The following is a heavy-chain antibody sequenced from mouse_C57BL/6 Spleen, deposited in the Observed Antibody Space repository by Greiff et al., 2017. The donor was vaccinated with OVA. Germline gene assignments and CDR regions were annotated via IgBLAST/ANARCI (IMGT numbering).Heavy chain of an antibody. CDR3: ARRYGSSSYYAMDY. CDR2: INPNNGGT. CDR1: GYTFTDYN. Sequence: EVQGVESGPELVKPGASVKIPCKASGYTFTDYNMDWVKQSHGKSLEWIGDINPNNGGTIYNQKFKGKATLTVDKSSSTAYMELRSLTSEDTAVYYCARRYGSSSYYAMDYWGQGTSVTVSS. D-gene: IGHD1-1*01. V-gene: IGHV1-18*01. J-gene: IGHJ4*01.